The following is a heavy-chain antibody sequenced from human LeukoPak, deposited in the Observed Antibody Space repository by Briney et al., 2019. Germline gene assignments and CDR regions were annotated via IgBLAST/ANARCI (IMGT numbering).Heavy chain of an antibody. Sequence: GGSLRLSCAASGFTFSGSAMHWVRQAPGEGLEWVSAISGSGGSTYYADSVKGRFTISRDNSKNTLYLQMNSLRAEDTAVYYCAKEGSGWYDYYFDYWGQGTLVTVSS. D-gene: IGHD6-19*01. V-gene: IGHV3-23*01. J-gene: IGHJ4*02. CDR1: GFTFSGSA. CDR2: ISGSGGST. CDR3: AKEGSGWYDYYFDY.